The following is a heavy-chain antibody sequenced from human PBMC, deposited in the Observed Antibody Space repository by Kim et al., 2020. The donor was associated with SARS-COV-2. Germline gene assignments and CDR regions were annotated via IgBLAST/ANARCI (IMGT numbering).Heavy chain of an antibody. V-gene: IGHV3-15*01. CDR3: TTSRAE. CDR1: GFTFSNAW. Sequence: GGSLRLSCAASGFTFSNAWMSWVRQAPGKGLEWVGRIKSKTDVRTTDYAAPVKGRFTISRDDSKSTLYLQMNSLKTEETSVYYCTTSRAEWGQGTLVSVSS. J-gene: IGHJ4*02. CDR2: IKSKTDVRTT.